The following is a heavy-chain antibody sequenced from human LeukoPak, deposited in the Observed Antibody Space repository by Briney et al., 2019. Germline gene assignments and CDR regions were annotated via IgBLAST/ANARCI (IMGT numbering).Heavy chain of an antibody. CDR1: GGSISSNNYY. CDR2: INYSGSF. J-gene: IGHJ6*02. V-gene: IGHV4-39*01. D-gene: IGHD2-2*01. Sequence: PSETLSLTCTISGGSISSNNYYWGWIRQPPGKGLEWIGSINYSGSFYYNPSLKSRGTISVETSKNQFSLKLSSVTAADTAVYYCARGRLGCSSTSCYAGDYYYGMDVWGQGTTVTVSS. CDR3: ARGRLGCSSTSCYAGDYYYGMDV.